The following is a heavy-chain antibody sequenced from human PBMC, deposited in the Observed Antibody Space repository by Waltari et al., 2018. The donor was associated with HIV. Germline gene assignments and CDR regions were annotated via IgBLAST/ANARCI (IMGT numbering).Heavy chain of an antibody. CDR3: AHSLGTGAVYFDY. D-gene: IGHD2-8*01. CDR1: GFPLNTIGVG. J-gene: IGHJ4*02. CDR2: IYWHAQT. Sequence: QLTLKESGPALVKHTETLTLTGSFPGFPLNTIGVGVGWICQPPRNALEWLAIIYWHAQTRYSPSLDRRLSLPNDTEKSQVVVRMTDMDPVDTATYFWAHSLGTGAVYFDYWGQGTLFAVSS. V-gene: IGHV2-5*01.